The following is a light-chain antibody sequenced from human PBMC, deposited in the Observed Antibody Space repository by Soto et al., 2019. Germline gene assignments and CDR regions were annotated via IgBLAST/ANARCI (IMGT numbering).Light chain of an antibody. V-gene: IGKV3-11*01. CDR2: DAS. CDR1: QRVSSY. J-gene: IGKJ3*01. CDR3: QQRSNWPPFT. Sequence: EIVLTQSPATLSLSPGERATLSCRASQRVSSYLAWYQQKPGQAPRLLIYDASNRATGIPARCSGSGSGTDFTLTISSLEPEDFAVYYCQQRSNWPPFTFGPGTKVDIK.